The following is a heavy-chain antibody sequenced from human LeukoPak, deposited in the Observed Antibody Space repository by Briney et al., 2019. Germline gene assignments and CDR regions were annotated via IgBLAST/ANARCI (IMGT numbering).Heavy chain of an antibody. V-gene: IGHV3-21*01. CDR2: IRGPSSHI. CDR1: GFTFSDYD. CDR3: GRAFPPLRTTSAGDL. D-gene: IGHD1-1*01. Sequence: GGCLRLSCSASGFTFSDYDMTWVRQAPGKGLEWVSSIRGPSSHIYYGDSVKGRFSISRDNAKNSLYLQMNSLGAEDTAVYYCGRAFPPLRTTSAGDLWGQGTLVTVSS. J-gene: IGHJ4*02.